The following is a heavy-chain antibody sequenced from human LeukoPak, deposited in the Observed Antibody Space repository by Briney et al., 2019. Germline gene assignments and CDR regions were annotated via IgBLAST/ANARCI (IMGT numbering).Heavy chain of an antibody. CDR2: INAGNGNT. D-gene: IGHD3-3*01. V-gene: IGHV1-3*01. CDR3: ARDGRYYDFWSGYSVELPDY. Sequence: GASVKVSCKASGYTFTSYAMYWVRQAPGQRLEWMGWINAGNGNTKYSQKFQGRVTITRDTSASTAYMELSSLRSEDTAVYYCARDGRYYDFWSGYSVELPDYWGQGTLVTVSS. J-gene: IGHJ4*02. CDR1: GYTFTSYA.